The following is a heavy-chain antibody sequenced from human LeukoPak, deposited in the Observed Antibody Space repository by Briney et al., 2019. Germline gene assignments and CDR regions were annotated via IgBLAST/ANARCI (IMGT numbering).Heavy chain of an antibody. V-gene: IGHV3-7*01. J-gene: IGHJ4*02. CDR2: ISPDGSGK. D-gene: IGHD2-2*01. CDR3: ARGIVEVVSASDHFDY. Sequence: PGGSLRLSCVASGFTFSTYWMNWVRQAPGKGLERVGTISPDGSGKYYVDSVKGRVTISRDNAKTSLYLQINSLRADDTALYFCARGIVEVVSASDHFDYWGQGTLITVSS. CDR1: GFTFSTYW.